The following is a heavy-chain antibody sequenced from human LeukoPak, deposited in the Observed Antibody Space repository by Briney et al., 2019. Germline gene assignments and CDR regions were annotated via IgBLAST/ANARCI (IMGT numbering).Heavy chain of an antibody. CDR1: AFTFSSYE. CDR3: ARDGSGRVPEMSAPDY. CDR2: IRSSSRTI. D-gene: IGHD3-10*01. Sequence: GGSLRLSCAASAFTFSSYEMNWVRQAPGKGLEWVSYIRSSSRTIYYADSVKGRFTISRDNAKNSLYLQMNSLRAEDTAVYYCARDGSGRVPEMSAPDYWGQGTLVTVSS. V-gene: IGHV3-48*01. J-gene: IGHJ4*02.